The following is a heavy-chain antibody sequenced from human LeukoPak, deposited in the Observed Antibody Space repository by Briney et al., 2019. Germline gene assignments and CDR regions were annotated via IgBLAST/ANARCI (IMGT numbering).Heavy chain of an antibody. CDR2: IKQDGSEK. CDR1: GFRFSDYW. CDR3: TRYKPVNWFVGWFDP. Sequence: PGGSLRLSCAASGFRFSDYWMSWVRQAPGKGLEWVANIKQDGSEKEYVDSVKGRFTISRDNAQNSLYLQMDSLRAEDTAVYFCTRYKPVNWFVGWFDPWGQGTLVTVSS. J-gene: IGHJ5*02. D-gene: IGHD1-14*01. V-gene: IGHV3-7*01.